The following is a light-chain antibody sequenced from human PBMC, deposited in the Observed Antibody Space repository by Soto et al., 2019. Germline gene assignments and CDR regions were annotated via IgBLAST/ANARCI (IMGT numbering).Light chain of an antibody. Sequence: QSVLSQPASVSGSPVQSITISCTGTSGDIGSYNRVSWYQQHPGKAPKLIIDEVTDRPSGVSNRFSGSKSGNTASLTISGLQAEDEAEYYCSSYTNITTRACVFGTGTKVTVL. CDR1: SGDIGSYNR. V-gene: IGLV2-14*01. J-gene: IGLJ1*01. CDR2: EVT. CDR3: SSYTNITTRACV.